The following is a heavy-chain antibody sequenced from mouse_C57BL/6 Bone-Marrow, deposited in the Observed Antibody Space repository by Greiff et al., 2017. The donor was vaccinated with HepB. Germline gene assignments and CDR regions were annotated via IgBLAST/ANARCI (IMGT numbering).Heavy chain of an antibody. J-gene: IGHJ4*01. CDR1: GFTFSNYW. Sequence: EVKLVESGGGLVQPGGSMKLSCVASGFTFSNYWMNWVRQSPEKGLEWVAQIRLKSDNYATHYAESVKGRFTISRDDSKSSVYLQMNNLRAEDTGIYYCTGGYYGPYYAMDYWGQGTSVTVSS. CDR3: TGGYYGPYYAMDY. CDR2: IRLKSDNYAT. V-gene: IGHV6-3*01. D-gene: IGHD1-1*01.